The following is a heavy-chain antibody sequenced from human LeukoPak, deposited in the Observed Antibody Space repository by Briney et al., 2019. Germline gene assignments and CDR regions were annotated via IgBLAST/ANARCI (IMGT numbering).Heavy chain of an antibody. CDR2: IYHSGTT. V-gene: IGHV4-38-2*01. D-gene: IGHD5-24*01. CDR1: GYSISSGYY. Sequence: SETLSLTCAVSGYSISSGYYWGWIRQPPGKGLEWIGSIYHSGTTYYNPSLKSRVTISLDTSKHQFSLRLNSVTAADTAVYYCARLDAAAGRYLQFFYWGQGTLVTVSS. CDR3: ARLDAAAGRYLQFFY. J-gene: IGHJ4*02.